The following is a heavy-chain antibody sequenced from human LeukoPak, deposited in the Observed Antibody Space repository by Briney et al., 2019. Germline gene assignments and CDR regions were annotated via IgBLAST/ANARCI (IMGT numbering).Heavy chain of an antibody. V-gene: IGHV3-23*01. Sequence: PGGSLRLSCAASGFTFSSFAMSWVRQAPRKGLEWVSVISGSGGSTDYADSVKGRFTISRDNSKNTLYLQMKSLRAEDTAVYYCAKVPAITMIVSMDVWGQGTTVTVSS. D-gene: IGHD3-22*01. J-gene: IGHJ6*02. CDR3: AKVPAITMIVSMDV. CDR2: ISGSGGST. CDR1: GFTFSSFA.